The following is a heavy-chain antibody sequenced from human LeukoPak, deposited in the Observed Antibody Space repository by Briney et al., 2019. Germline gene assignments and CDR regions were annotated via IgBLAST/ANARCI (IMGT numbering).Heavy chain of an antibody. J-gene: IGHJ4*02. V-gene: IGHV4-39*07. CDR3: ASDYDILTGYSLFDY. D-gene: IGHD3-9*01. CDR2: IYYSGST. Sequence: SETLSLTCTVSGGSISSSSYYWGWIRQPPGKGLEWIGSIYYSGSTYYNPSLKSRVTISVHTSRNQFSLKLSSVTAADTAVYYCASDYDILTGYSLFDYWGQGTLVTVSS. CDR1: GGSISSSSYY.